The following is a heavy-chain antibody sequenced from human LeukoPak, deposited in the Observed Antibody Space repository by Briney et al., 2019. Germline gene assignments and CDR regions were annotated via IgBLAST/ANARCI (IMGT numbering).Heavy chain of an antibody. V-gene: IGHV4-31*03. D-gene: IGHD5-18*01. J-gene: IGHJ4*02. CDR3: ARGTTDGYSYGRFDY. Sequence: SETLSLTCTVSGGSISSGGFYWSWIRQHPGKGLEWLGYIYYSGTTYYNPSLKSRVTFSVDTSKNQFSLKLNPVTAADTALYYCARGTTDGYSYGRFDYWGQGALVTVSS. CDR1: GGSISSGGFY. CDR2: IYYSGTT.